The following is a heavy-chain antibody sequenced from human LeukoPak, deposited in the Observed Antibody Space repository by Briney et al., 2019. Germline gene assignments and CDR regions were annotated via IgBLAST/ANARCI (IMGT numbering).Heavy chain of an antibody. V-gene: IGHV3-48*04. CDR1: GFTFSSYG. CDR2: ISTSGSTI. J-gene: IGHJ4*02. CDR3: ATSRGSWPDYFDY. D-gene: IGHD6-13*01. Sequence: PGGSLRLSCAASGFTFSSYGMHWVRQAPGKGLDWVSYISTSGSTIYYADSVKGRFTISRDNAKNSLYLQMNSLRAEDTAVYYCATSRGSWPDYFDYWGQGTLVTVSS.